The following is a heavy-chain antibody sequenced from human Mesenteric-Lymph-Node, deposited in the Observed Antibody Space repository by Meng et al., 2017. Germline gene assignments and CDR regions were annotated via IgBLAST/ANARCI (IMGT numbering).Heavy chain of an antibody. D-gene: IGHD3-10*01. CDR3: ARLWFGERPPDY. Sequence: QLQLQESGPGLVKPLVTLSLTRTASGGSISSSTYYWGWIRQPPGKGLEWIGSIYYSGRTYYNPSLKSRVTMSVDTSKNQFSLKLSSVTAADTAVYYCARLWFGERPPDYWGQGTLVTVSS. J-gene: IGHJ4*02. CDR1: GGSISSSTYY. CDR2: IYYSGRT. V-gene: IGHV4-39*01.